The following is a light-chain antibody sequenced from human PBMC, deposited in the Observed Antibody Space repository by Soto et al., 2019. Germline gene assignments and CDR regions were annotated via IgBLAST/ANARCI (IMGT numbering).Light chain of an antibody. Sequence: NFMLTQPHSVSESPGKTVTISCTRSGGSIASNHVKWYQQRPGSAPTTVIYKDNQRPSGVPDRFSGSIDSSSNSASLTISGLKNEDEADYYCQSYDGNNVLFGGRTKLTVL. CDR2: KDN. J-gene: IGLJ2*01. CDR1: GGSIASNH. CDR3: QSYDGNNVL. V-gene: IGLV6-57*04.